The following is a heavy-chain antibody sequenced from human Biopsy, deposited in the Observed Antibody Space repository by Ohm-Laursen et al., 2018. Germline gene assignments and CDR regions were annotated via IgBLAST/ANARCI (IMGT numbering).Heavy chain of an antibody. V-gene: IGHV1-18*04. CDR2: IRTYNDDT. D-gene: IGHD3-3*01. CDR1: GYTFTAYG. Sequence: SVKVSCKTYGYTFTAYGISWVRQAPGQGLEWMGWIRTYNDDTNIAQKFQGGVSMTTDTSTRTAYMELRSLRSGDTAIYFCARDPGYDFWSGSDPFDIWGQGTLVTVS. CDR3: ARDPGYDFWSGSDPFDI. J-gene: IGHJ3*02.